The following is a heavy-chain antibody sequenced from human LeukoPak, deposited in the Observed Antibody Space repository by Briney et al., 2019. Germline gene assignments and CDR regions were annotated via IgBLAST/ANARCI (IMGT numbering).Heavy chain of an antibody. J-gene: IGHJ3*02. CDR1: GGSIRSESYY. D-gene: IGHD6-19*01. Sequence: SQTLSLTCSVSGGSIRSESYYWSWIRQPAGKGLEWIGRIYSSGSSKFNPSLKSRVTISIDTSKNQFSLNLSSVTAADTAVYYCARDMTGSGWNDAFDTWGQGTMVTVSP. CDR3: ARDMTGSGWNDAFDT. CDR2: IYSSGSS. V-gene: IGHV4-61*02.